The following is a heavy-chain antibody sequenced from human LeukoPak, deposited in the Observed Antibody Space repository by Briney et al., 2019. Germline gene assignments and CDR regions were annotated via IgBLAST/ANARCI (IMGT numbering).Heavy chain of an antibody. J-gene: IGHJ6*03. Sequence: GGSLRLSCAASGFTFSSYVMHWVRQAPGKGLEWVAVIWYDGSNKYYADSVKGRFTISRDNSKNTLYLQMNSLRAEDTAVYYCAKDGGYGLYYYYYYMDVWGKGTTVTVSS. CDR2: IWYDGSNK. CDR3: AKDGGYGLYYYYYYMDV. D-gene: IGHD2-15*01. CDR1: GFTFSSYV. V-gene: IGHV3-33*06.